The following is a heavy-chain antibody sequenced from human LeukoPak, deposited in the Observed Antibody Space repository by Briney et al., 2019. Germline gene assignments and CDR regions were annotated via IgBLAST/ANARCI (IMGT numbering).Heavy chain of an antibody. J-gene: IGHJ4*02. D-gene: IGHD6-19*01. CDR1: GFTFCSYG. Sequence: GRPLRHTHADSGFTFCSYGRHWVRQAPGKGLEWVAVISYDVSNKYSTDSVKGRFTISRDNSKNTLYLQMNSLRAEDTAVYYCAKDVGGLPVAGTVCDYWGQGALVTVSS. CDR2: ISYDVSNK. V-gene: IGHV3-30*18. CDR3: AKDVGGLPVAGTVCDY.